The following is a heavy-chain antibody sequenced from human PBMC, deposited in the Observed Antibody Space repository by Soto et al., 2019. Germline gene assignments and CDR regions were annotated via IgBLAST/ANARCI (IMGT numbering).Heavy chain of an antibody. Sequence: XSVKVSCKASGYSFTGYYMHWVRQAPGQGLEWMGWINPNSSGTNYAQKFQGRVTMTRDTSISTAYLQWTSLRASDTAMYYCARVRILSGLFRSFDYWGQGTQVTVSS. CDR1: GYSFTGYY. V-gene: IGHV1-2*02. J-gene: IGHJ4*02. D-gene: IGHD3-10*01. CDR3: ARVRILSGLFRSFDY. CDR2: INPNSSGT.